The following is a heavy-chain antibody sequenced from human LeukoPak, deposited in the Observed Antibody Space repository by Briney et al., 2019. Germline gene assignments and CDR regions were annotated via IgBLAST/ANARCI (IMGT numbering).Heavy chain of an antibody. CDR2: ISGGST. D-gene: IGHD3-10*01. CDR1: GFTVSSNE. CDR3: ATQMVRGVIIYFDY. V-gene: IGHV3-38-3*01. Sequence: GGSLRLSCAASGFTVSSNEMSWVRQAPGKGLEWVSSISGGSTYYADSRKGRFTTSRDNSKNTLYLQMNSLRAEDTAVYYCATQMVRGVIIYFDYWGQGTLVTVSS. J-gene: IGHJ4*02.